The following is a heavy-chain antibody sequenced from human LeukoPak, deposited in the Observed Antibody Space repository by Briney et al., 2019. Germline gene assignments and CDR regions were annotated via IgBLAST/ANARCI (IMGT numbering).Heavy chain of an antibody. V-gene: IGHV3-23*01. D-gene: IGHD1-26*01. CDR2: ISGSASST. J-gene: IGHJ4*02. CDR1: GFTFSNYA. CDR3: ARFSLVVGAMGYYFDY. Sequence: PGGSLRLSCAASGFTFSNYAMSWVRQAPGKGLEWVSAISGSASSTYHADSVKGRFTISRDNSKNTLYLQMNSLRAEDTAVYYCARFSLVVGAMGYYFDYWGQGTLVTVSS.